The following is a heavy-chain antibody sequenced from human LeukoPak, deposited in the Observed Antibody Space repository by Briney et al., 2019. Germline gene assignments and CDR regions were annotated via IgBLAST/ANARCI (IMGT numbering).Heavy chain of an antibody. Sequence: PSETLSPTCAVYGRSFSGYYWSLIRQPPGKGLEWIGEINHSGSTNYNPSLKSRVTISVDTSKNQFSLKLSSVTAADTAVYYCARGPSLDYWGQGTLVTVSS. J-gene: IGHJ4*02. CDR2: INHSGST. V-gene: IGHV4-34*01. CDR1: GRSFSGYY. CDR3: ARGPSLDY.